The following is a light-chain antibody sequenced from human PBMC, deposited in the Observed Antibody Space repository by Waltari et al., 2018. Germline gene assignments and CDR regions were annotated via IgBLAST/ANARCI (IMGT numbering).Light chain of an antibody. V-gene: IGLV1-47*01. CDR1: SSNIGSNY. J-gene: IGLJ2*01. Sequence: QSVLTQPPSASGTPGQRVTISCSGSSSNIGSNYVYWYQQLPGTAPKLLIYRNNPRPSGVPDLFSGSKSGTSASLAISGLRSEDEADYYCAAWDDSLSAYVVFGGGTKLTVL. CDR2: RNN. CDR3: AAWDDSLSAYVV.